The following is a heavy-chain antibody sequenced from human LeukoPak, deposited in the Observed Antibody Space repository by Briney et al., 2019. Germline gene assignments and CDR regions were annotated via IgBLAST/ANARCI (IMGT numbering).Heavy chain of an antibody. CDR2: ISAHDGTR. D-gene: IGHD6-19*01. Sequence: EASVKVSCKASGYTFTSYGISWVRQAPGQGLEWMGWISAHDGTRNYALKHEDRVTMTTDTSTSTAYMELRGLRSDDTAVYYCARRSTLYSSGRFYFDYWGQGTLVTVSS. V-gene: IGHV1-18*01. CDR3: ARRSTLYSSGRFYFDY. CDR1: GYTFTSYG. J-gene: IGHJ4*02.